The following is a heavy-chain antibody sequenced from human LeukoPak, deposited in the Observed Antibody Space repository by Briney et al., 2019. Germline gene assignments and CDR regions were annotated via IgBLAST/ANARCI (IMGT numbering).Heavy chain of an antibody. CDR2: IYTSGST. D-gene: IGHD3-22*01. Sequence: SETLSLTCTVSGGSISSYYWSWIRQPAGKGLDWIGRIYTSGSTNYNPSLKSRVTMSVDTSKNQFSLKLSSVTAADTAVYYCAREPLYYDSSGYYRFDYWGQGTPVTVSS. J-gene: IGHJ4*02. CDR3: AREPLYYDSSGYYRFDY. V-gene: IGHV4-4*07. CDR1: GGSISSYY.